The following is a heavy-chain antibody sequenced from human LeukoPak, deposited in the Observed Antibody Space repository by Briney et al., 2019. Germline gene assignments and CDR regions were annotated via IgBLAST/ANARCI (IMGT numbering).Heavy chain of an antibody. CDR1: GYSFSTHW. J-gene: IGHJ4*02. CDR3: ARLTIGDYGDRESGFDY. Sequence: SVKVSCKASGYSFSTHWMHWVRQAPGQGLEWMGGILPIVNTADYAQKFQGRVTITADESTSTAYMDLSSLRSEDTAVYYCARLTIGDYGDRESGFDYWGQGTLVTVSS. CDR2: ILPIVNTA. V-gene: IGHV1-69*13. D-gene: IGHD4-17*01.